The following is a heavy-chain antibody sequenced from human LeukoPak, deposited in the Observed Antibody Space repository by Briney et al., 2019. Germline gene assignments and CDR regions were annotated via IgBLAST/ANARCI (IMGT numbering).Heavy chain of an antibody. CDR1: GFTFSSYS. CDR3: AKGPYYYGSGSYSPNYYYAMDV. Sequence: GGSLRLSCAASGFTFSSYSMSWVRQAPGKGLEWVSAISGSGGTTYYADSVKGRFTISRDNSKNTLYMQMNSLRAADTAVYYCAKGPYYYGSGSYSPNYYYAMDVWGQGTTVTVSS. D-gene: IGHD3-10*01. J-gene: IGHJ6*02. V-gene: IGHV3-23*01. CDR2: ISGSGGTT.